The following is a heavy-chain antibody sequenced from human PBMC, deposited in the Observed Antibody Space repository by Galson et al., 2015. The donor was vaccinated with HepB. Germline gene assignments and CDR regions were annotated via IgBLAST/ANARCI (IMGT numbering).Heavy chain of an antibody. V-gene: IGHV1-8*01. J-gene: IGHJ4*02. CDR2: MNPNSGNT. D-gene: IGHD1-7*01. Sequence: SVKVSCKAFGYTFSSYDVTWVRQASGQGLEWMGWMNPNSGNTGYAPEFQDRVTMTGDTSMSTAYMELSSLRSEDTAVYYCARGVRNYLYSDNWGQGILVTVSS. CDR3: ARGVRNYLYSDN. CDR1: GYTFSSYD.